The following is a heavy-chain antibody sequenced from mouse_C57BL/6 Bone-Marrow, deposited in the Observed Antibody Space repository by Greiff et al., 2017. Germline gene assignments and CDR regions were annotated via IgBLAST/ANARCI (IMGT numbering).Heavy chain of an antibody. CDR3: AIILY. V-gene: IGHV1-50*01. CDR1: GYTFTSYW. Sequence: VQLQQSGAELVKPGASVKLSCKASGYTFTSYWMQWVKQRPGQGLEWIGEIDPSDSYTNYNQKFKGKATLTVDTSSSTAYMQLSSLTSEDSAVYYCAIILYWGQGTTLTVSS. J-gene: IGHJ2*01. CDR2: IDPSDSYT.